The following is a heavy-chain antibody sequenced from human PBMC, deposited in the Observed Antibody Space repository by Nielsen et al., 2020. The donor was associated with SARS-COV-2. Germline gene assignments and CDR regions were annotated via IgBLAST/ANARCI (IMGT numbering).Heavy chain of an antibody. CDR3: ALLAVAGRVSYYGMDV. J-gene: IGHJ6*02. CDR1: GFTFSDYA. D-gene: IGHD6-19*01. CDR2: IKTSGGST. Sequence: GGSLRLSCAASGFTFSDYAMAWVRQAPGKGLEWVSVIKTSGGSTYYADSVKGRCTTSRDNSKNTLYLQMNSLRVEDTAVYYCALLAVAGRVSYYGMDVWGQGTTVTVSS. V-gene: IGHV3-23*01.